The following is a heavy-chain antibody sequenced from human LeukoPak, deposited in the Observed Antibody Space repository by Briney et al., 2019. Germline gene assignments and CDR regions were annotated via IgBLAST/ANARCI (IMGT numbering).Heavy chain of an antibody. Sequence: GRSLRLSCAASGFTFSSYAMHWVRQAPGKGLEWVAVISYDGNNKYYADSVKGRFTISRDNSKNTLYLQMNSLRAEDTAVYYCARGPVVVVADSAFDIWGQGTMVTVSS. D-gene: IGHD2-15*01. V-gene: IGHV3-30*04. CDR3: ARGPVVVVADSAFDI. CDR2: ISYDGNNK. J-gene: IGHJ3*02. CDR1: GFTFSSYA.